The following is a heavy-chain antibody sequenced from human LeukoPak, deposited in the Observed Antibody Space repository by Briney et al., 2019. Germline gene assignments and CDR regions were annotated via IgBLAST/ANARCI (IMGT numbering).Heavy chain of an antibody. J-gene: IGHJ3*02. CDR3: ARMGKDSSGYYVRPDAFDI. V-gene: IGHV4-34*01. Sequence: SETLSLTCAVYGGSFSGYYWSWIRQPPGKGLEWIGEINHSGSTNYNPSLKSRVTISVDTSKNQFSLKLSSVTAADTAVYYCARMGKDSSGYYVRPDAFDIWGQGTMVTVSS. D-gene: IGHD3-22*01. CDR2: INHSGST. CDR1: GGSFSGYY.